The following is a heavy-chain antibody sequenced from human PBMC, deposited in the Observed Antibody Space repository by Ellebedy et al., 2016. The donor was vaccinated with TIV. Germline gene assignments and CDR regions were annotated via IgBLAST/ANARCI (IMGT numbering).Heavy chain of an antibody. CDR3: SKAYYYGSGSYRPDAFDI. Sequence: GESLKISCAASGFTFSSYAMHWVRQAPGKGLEWVAVISYDGSNKYYADSVKGLFTISRDNSKNTLYLQMDSLRADDTAVYYCSKAYYYGSGSYRPDAFDIWGQGTMVTVSS. J-gene: IGHJ3*02. V-gene: IGHV3-30*01. CDR1: GFTFSSYA. D-gene: IGHD3-10*01. CDR2: ISYDGSNK.